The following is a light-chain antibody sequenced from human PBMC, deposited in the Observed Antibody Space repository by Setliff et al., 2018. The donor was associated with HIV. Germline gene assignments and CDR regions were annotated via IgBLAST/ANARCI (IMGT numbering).Light chain of an antibody. CDR1: QIINND. V-gene: IGKV1-39*01. Sequence: DIQMTQSPSSLSASVGDRVTITCRASQIINNDLNWYQQKPGKAPNLLIYTASSLPSGVPSRFSGSRSGTDFTLTISSLQPEDFATYYCQQTYSTPVAFGQGTKVDIK. J-gene: IGKJ1*01. CDR2: TAS. CDR3: QQTYSTPVA.